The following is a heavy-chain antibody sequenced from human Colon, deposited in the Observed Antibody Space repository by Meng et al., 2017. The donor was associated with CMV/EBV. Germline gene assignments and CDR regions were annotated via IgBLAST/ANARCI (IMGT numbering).Heavy chain of an antibody. CDR2: ISGSGDST. V-gene: IGHV3-23*01. Sequence: GESLKISCAASGFTFSSYAMSWVRQAPGKGLEWVSAISGSGDSTYYADSVKGRFTISRDNSMNTLHLQMNSLRAEDTAVYYCAKSLVDTAMDLDEWSQETLVTVSS. CDR1: GFTFSSYA. J-gene: IGHJ4*02. CDR3: AKSLVDTAMDLDE. D-gene: IGHD5-18*01.